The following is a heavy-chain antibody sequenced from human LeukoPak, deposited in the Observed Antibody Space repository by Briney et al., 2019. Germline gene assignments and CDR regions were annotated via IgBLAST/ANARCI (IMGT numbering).Heavy chain of an antibody. CDR3: ARDMSVGAARGADI. Sequence: PGRSLRLSCVASGFTFDDHAMHWVRQAPGKGLEWVSGISWNSDNIGYADSVKGRFTISRDNAKNSLYLQMNSLRVEDTALYFCARDMSVGAARGADIWGQGTLVTVSS. CDR2: ISWNSDNI. CDR1: GFTFDDHA. D-gene: IGHD1-26*01. V-gene: IGHV3-9*01. J-gene: IGHJ4*02.